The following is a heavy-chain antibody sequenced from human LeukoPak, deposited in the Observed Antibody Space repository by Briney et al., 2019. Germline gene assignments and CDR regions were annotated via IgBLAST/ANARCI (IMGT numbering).Heavy chain of an antibody. V-gene: IGHV4-39*07. J-gene: IGHJ4*02. CDR3: ARVGASGFDY. Sequence: PSETLSLTCTVSGGSISSSSYYWGWIRQLPGKGLEWIGSIYYSGSTYYNPSLKSRVTISVDTSKNQFSLKLSSVTAADTAVYYCARVGASGFDYWGQGTLVTVSS. CDR2: IYYSGST. CDR1: GGSISSSSYY. D-gene: IGHD3-3*01.